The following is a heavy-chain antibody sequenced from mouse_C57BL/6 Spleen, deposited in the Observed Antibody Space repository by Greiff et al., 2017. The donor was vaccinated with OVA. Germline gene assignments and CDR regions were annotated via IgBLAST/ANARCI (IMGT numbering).Heavy chain of an antibody. CDR3: AREGDPRYFDY. Sequence: EVNLVESGGGLVKPGGSLKLSCAASGFTFSSYAMSWVRQTPEKRLEWVATISDGGSYTYYPDNVKGRFTISRDNAKNNLYLQMSHLKSEDTAMYYCAREGDPRYFDYWGQGTTLTVSS. CDR1: GFTFSSYA. V-gene: IGHV5-4*01. J-gene: IGHJ2*01. D-gene: IGHD3-3*01. CDR2: ISDGGSYT.